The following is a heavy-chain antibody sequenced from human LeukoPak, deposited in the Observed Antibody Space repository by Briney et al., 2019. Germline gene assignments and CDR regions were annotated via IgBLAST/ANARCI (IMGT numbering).Heavy chain of an antibody. CDR3: ARGTPSGWHGAVY. CDR2: MNPNSGNT. V-gene: IGHV1-8*01. CDR1: GYTFTSYG. J-gene: IGHJ4*02. Sequence: GASVKVSCKASGYTFTSYGISWVRQATGQGLEWMGWMNPNSGNTGYAQKFQGRVTMTRNTSINTAYMELSSLRSEDTAVYYCARGTPSGWHGAVYWGQGTLVTVSS. D-gene: IGHD6-19*01.